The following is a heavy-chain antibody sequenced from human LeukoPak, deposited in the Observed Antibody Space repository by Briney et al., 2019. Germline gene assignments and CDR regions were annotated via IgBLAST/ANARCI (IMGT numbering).Heavy chain of an antibody. J-gene: IGHJ4*02. D-gene: IGHD3-22*01. CDR3: AKTVVNSGWHHFDF. V-gene: IGHV3-23*01. CDR2: ISGSGGRT. Sequence: GGSLRLSCAASGFTFNSYTMIWVRQAPGKGLEWVSAISGSGGRTYYSDSVKGRFTISRDNSQNTLYLQMNSLRAEDTALYYCAKTVVNSGWHHFDFWGQGTLVTVSS. CDR1: GFTFNSYT.